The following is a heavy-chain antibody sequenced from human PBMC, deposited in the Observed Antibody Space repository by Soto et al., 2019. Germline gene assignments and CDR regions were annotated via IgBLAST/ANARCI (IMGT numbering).Heavy chain of an antibody. CDR2: TRSKAYSYTT. CDR3: SRGGRYRYFDL. J-gene: IGHJ2*01. Sequence: EVQLVESGGGLVQPGGSLRLSCAASGFTVSDHYMDWVRQAPRKGLAWVGRTRSKAYSYTTVYAASVKGRFTISRDDSKNSLYLEMNSLKTDDTAVYYCSRGGRYRYFDLWGRGTLVTVSS. V-gene: IGHV3-72*01. CDR1: GFTVSDHY. D-gene: IGHD1-26*01.